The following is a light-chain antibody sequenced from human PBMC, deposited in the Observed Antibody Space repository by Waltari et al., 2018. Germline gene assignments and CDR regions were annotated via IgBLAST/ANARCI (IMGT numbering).Light chain of an antibody. J-gene: IGLJ3*02. CDR3: CSFAGTYTWV. CDR1: TSDVGGYNY. V-gene: IGLV2-11*01. Sequence: SALTQPPSVSGSPGQSVTISCTGTTSDVGGYNYVYWYHHHPGKAPKLMIFDVTHRPSTVPDRFSGSKSTNTASLTISGLQAEDEADYYCCSFAGTYTWVFGGGTKVTVL. CDR2: DVT.